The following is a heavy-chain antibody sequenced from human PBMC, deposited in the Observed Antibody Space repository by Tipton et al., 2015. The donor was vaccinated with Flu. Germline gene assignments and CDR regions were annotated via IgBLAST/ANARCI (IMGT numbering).Heavy chain of an antibody. CDR2: IIPILGIA. V-gene: IGHV1-69*01. CDR1: GGTFSSYA. D-gene: IGHD5-12*01. J-gene: IGHJ6*02. Sequence: QVQLVQSGAEVKKPGSSVKVSCKASGGTFSSYAISWVRQAPGQGLEWMGGIIPILGIANYAQKFQGRVTITADESTSTAYMELSSLRSEDTAVYYCARGTVATISYYCYGMDVWGQGTTVTVSS. CDR3: ARGTVATISYYCYGMDV.